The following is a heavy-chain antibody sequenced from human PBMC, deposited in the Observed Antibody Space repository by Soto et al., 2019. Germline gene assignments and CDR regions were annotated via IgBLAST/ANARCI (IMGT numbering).Heavy chain of an antibody. V-gene: IGHV3-30-3*01. D-gene: IGHD4-4*01. CDR3: AREPTTILERIDY. CDR2: ISHDGGSK. Sequence: PGGSLRLSCAASGFTFTNHAMHWVRQPPGKGLEWLAVISHDGGSKYYAGSLEGRFTISRDNSKNSLYLQMSGLREDDTAVYYCAREPTTILERIDYWGQGALVTVSS. J-gene: IGHJ4*02. CDR1: GFTFTNHA.